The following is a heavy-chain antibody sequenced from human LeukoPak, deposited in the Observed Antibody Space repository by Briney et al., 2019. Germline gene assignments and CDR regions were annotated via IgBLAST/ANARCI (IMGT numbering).Heavy chain of an antibody. CDR3: AKDPVYSTSQRYFDY. CDR2: ISGSGGSI. CDR1: GFTFINYW. Sequence: GGSLRLSCAASGFTFINYWMSWVRQARGTGLEWVSAISGSGGSIYYADSVKGRFTISKDSSKNTVYLQMNNLGDEDTALYYCAKDPVYSTSQRYFDYWGQGTLVTVSS. V-gene: IGHV3-23*01. J-gene: IGHJ4*02. D-gene: IGHD6-13*01.